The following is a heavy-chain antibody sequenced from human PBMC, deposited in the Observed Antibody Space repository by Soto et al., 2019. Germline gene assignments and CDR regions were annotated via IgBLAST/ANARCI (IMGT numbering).Heavy chain of an antibody. J-gene: IGHJ3*02. V-gene: IGHV3-30*03. CDR2: ISYDGSNK. D-gene: IGHD2-21*02. CDR3: TTDCGGDCSDAFDI. Sequence: QVQLVESGGGVVQPGRSLRLSCAASGFTFSSYGMHWVRQAPGKGLEWVAVISYDGSNKYYADSVKGRFTISRDNSKNTPYLQMNSLRAEDTAVYYSTTDCGGDCSDAFDIWGQGTMVTVSS. CDR1: GFTFSSYG.